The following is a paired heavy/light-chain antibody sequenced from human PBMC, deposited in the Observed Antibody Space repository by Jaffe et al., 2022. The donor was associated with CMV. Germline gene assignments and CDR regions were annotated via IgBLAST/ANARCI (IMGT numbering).Heavy chain of an antibody. Sequence: EVQLLESGGGFVQAGGSLRLSCAASGFTFSIYAMSWVRQAPGKGLEWVSGISGSGGSTYDADSVKGRFIISRDNSRNTLHLQMNSLRADDTALYYCARRDGYNTGWLDYWGQGTLVTVSS. CDR1: GFTFSIYA. CDR2: ISGSGGST. D-gene: IGHD5-12*01. J-gene: IGHJ4*02. CDR3: ARRDGYNTGWLDY. V-gene: IGHV3-23*01.
Light chain of an antibody. Sequence: EIMMTQSPATLSVFPGETATVSCRASQSVDNNLAWYQQKPGQAPRLLIYGASTRAYGIPARFSGGGSGTEFTLTISSLQSEDFAVYFCQHYNNWPPPTFGQGTKVEIK. CDR2: GAS. V-gene: IGKV3-15*01. CDR3: QHYNNWPPPT. CDR1: QSVDNN. J-gene: IGKJ1*01.